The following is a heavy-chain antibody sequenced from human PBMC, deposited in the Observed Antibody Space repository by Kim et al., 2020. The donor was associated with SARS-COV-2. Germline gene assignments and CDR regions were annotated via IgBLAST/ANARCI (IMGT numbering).Heavy chain of an antibody. CDR1: GFTFSSYG. D-gene: IGHD6-19*01. Sequence: GGSLRLSCAASGFTFSSYGMHWVRQAPGKGLEWGAVIWYDGSNKYYADSVKVRFTISRDNSKNTLYLQMNSLRAEDTAVYYCARDFGAIAVADHLVDYWGQGTLVTVSS. CDR3: ARDFGAIAVADHLVDY. J-gene: IGHJ4*02. V-gene: IGHV3-33*01. CDR2: IWYDGSNK.